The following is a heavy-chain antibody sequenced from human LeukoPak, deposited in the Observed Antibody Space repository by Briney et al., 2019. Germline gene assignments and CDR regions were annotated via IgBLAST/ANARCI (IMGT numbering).Heavy chain of an antibody. Sequence: GGSLRLSCAASGFTFDDYAMHWVRQAPGKGLEWVSGISWNSGSIGYADSVKGRFTISRDNAKNSLYLQMNSLRAEDTALYYCAKDIVGGQVDWGQGTLVTVSS. CDR3: AKDIVGGQVD. CDR1: GFTFDDYA. V-gene: IGHV3-9*01. CDR2: ISWNSGSI. D-gene: IGHD1-26*01. J-gene: IGHJ4*02.